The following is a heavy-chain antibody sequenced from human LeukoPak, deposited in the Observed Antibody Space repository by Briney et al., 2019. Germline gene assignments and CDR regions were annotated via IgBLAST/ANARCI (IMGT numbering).Heavy chain of an antibody. Sequence: SVKVSCKASGGTFSSYAISWVRQAPGQGLEWMGGIIPIFGTANYAQKFQGRVTITADESTSTAYMELSSLRSEDTAVYYCARDYCSSTSCYYYFDYWGQGTLVTVSS. CDR2: IIPIFGTA. CDR3: ARDYCSSTSCYYYFDY. CDR1: GGTFSSYA. D-gene: IGHD2-2*01. J-gene: IGHJ4*02. V-gene: IGHV1-69*13.